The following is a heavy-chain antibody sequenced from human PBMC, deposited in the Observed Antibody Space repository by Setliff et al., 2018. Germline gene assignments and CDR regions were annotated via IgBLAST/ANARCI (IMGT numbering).Heavy chain of an antibody. CDR2: IYYSGST. CDR1: GGSISSYY. CDR3: ARAIAAAGTTYWFDP. D-gene: IGHD6-13*01. V-gene: IGHV4-59*01. Sequence: PSETLSLTCTVSGGSISSYYWSWIRQPPGKGLEWIGYIYYSGSTNYNPSLKSRVTISVDTSKNQFSLKLSSVTAADTAVYYCARAIAAAGTTYWFDPWGQGTLVTVSS. J-gene: IGHJ5*02.